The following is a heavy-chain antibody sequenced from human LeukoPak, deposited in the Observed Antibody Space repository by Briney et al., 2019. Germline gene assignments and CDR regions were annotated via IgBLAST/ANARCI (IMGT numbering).Heavy chain of an antibody. CDR1: GFTFTAYW. V-gene: IGHV3-7*01. CDR2: IKEDGSET. Sequence: PGGSLRLSCAAYGFTFTAYWMTWVRQAPGKGLEWVANIKEDGSETYYVDSVRGRFTISRDNAKNSLYLQMNSLRAEDTAVYYCARDYTAMGHTDYWGQGTLVTVSS. J-gene: IGHJ4*02. D-gene: IGHD5-18*01. CDR3: ARDYTAMGHTDY.